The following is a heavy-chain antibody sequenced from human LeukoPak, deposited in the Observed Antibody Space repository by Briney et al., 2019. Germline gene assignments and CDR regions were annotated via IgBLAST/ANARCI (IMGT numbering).Heavy chain of an antibody. V-gene: IGHV3-23*01. Sequence: GGSLRLSCAASGFTFSSYAMRWVRQAPGKGLEWVSAISGSGGSTYYADSVKGRFTISRDNSKNTLYLQMNSLRAEDTAVYYCAKDFYIVVVPAATNDAFDIWGQGTMVTVSS. CDR3: AKDFYIVVVPAATNDAFDI. J-gene: IGHJ3*02. D-gene: IGHD2-2*01. CDR1: GFTFSSYA. CDR2: ISGSGGST.